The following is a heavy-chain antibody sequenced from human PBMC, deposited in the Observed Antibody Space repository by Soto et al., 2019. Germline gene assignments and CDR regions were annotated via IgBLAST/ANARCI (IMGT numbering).Heavy chain of an antibody. D-gene: IGHD3-10*01. Sequence: PSVTLSLTCAVYGGSFSGYYWSWIRQPPGKGLEWIGEINHSGITNYNPSLKSRVTISVDTSKNQFSLKLSSVTAADTDVYYCARTRRITMVRGNWFDPWGQGTLVPVSS. CDR2: INHSGIT. J-gene: IGHJ5*02. V-gene: IGHV4-34*01. CDR1: GGSFSGYY. CDR3: ARTRRITMVRGNWFDP.